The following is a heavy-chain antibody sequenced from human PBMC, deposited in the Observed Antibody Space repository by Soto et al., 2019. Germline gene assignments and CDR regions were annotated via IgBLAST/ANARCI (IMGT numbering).Heavy chain of an antibody. CDR1: GFTFSSYG. J-gene: IGHJ4*02. CDR3: AKGTIFGVGSY. Sequence: GGSLRLSCAASGFTFSSYGMHWVRQAPGKGLEWVAVISYDGSNKYYADSVKGRFTISRDNSKNTLYLQMNSLRAEDTAVYYCAKGTIFGVGSYWGQGTLVTVSS. V-gene: IGHV3-30*18. CDR2: ISYDGSNK. D-gene: IGHD3-3*01.